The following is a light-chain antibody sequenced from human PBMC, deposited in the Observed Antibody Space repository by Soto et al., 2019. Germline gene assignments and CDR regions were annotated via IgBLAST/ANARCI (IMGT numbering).Light chain of an antibody. Sequence: ELVLTQSPGTLSLFPGERATLSCRASQCVNTKYLAWYQQKPGQAPRLLIYGVSSRATGIPDRFSGSGSGTDFILTISRVEPEDFAVYYCQQFGTSPLVTFGPGTKVDIK. CDR3: QQFGTSPLVT. J-gene: IGKJ3*01. CDR2: GVS. CDR1: QCVNTKY. V-gene: IGKV3-20*01.